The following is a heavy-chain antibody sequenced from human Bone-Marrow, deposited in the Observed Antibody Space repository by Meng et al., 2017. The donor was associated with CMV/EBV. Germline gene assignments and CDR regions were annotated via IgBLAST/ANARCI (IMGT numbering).Heavy chain of an antibody. D-gene: IGHD3-3*01. J-gene: IGHJ4*02. CDR3: AKDTREASLGVISRGGCDY. CDR1: GFTFDDYA. Sequence: GESLKISCAASGFTFDDYAMHWVRQAPGKGLVWVSRINSDGSSTSYADSVKGRFTISRDNSKNTLSLQMNSPRAEDTAVYYCAKDTREASLGVISRGGCDYWGQGTLVTVSS. V-gene: IGHV3-74*01. CDR2: INSDGSST.